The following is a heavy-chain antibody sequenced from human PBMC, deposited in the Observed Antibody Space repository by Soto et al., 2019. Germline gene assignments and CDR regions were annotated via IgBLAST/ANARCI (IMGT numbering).Heavy chain of an antibody. CDR2: MNPNSGNT. CDR1: GYTFTSYD. V-gene: IGHV1-8*01. CDR3: AREAVGGYGDYYDY. J-gene: IGHJ4*02. D-gene: IGHD4-17*01. Sequence: QVQLVQSGAEVKKPGASVKVSCKASGYTFTSYDINWVRQATGQGLEWMGWMNPNSGNTGYAQKFQCRVTLIRNTSESTAYMELSSLRSEDTAVYYCAREAVGGYGDYYDYWGQGTLVTVSS.